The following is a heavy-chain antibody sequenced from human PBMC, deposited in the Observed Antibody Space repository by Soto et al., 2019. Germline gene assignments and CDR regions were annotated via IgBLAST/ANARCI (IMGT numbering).Heavy chain of an antibody. CDR1: GFTFNNNG. CDR2: ITASGGGT. Sequence: EVQLLESGGGFVAPGGSLRLSCAASGFTFNNNGMTWVRQAPGKGLEWVSTITASGGGTFYADSVKGRFTISRDNSKNTLSLQMNNLRAEDTAVYYCAKYCIGASCYVPRAFDIWGQGTMVTVSS. D-gene: IGHD2-15*01. CDR3: AKYCIGASCYVPRAFDI. V-gene: IGHV3-23*01. J-gene: IGHJ3*02.